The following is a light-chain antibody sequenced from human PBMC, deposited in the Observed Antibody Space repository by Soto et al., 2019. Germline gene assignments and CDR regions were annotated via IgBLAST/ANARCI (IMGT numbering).Light chain of an antibody. CDR2: GAS. CDR3: QQYGSSPPIT. J-gene: IGKJ5*01. CDR1: QSVSSSY. Sequence: EIVLTQSPGTLSLSPGERATLSCRASQSVSSSYLAWYQQKPGQAPRLLIYGASTRATGIPARFSGSRSGTEFTLTISSLQSEDFAVYYCQQYGSSPPITFGQGTRLEIK. V-gene: IGKV3-20*01.